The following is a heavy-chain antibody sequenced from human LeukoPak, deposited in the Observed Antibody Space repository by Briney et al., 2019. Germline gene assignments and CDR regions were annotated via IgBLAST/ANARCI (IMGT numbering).Heavy chain of an antibody. D-gene: IGHD2-21*02. J-gene: IGHJ4*02. CDR2: INPNTGDT. V-gene: IGHV1-2*02. CDR3: APATMTLDY. CDR1: GYTFTAYN. Sequence: ASVKVSCKTSGYTFTAYNMHWLRQAPGQGLEWMGWINPNTGDTSYAQKFQDRVTMTRETSISTAYMELSGLRSDDTAVYYCAPATMTLDYWGQGTLVTVSS.